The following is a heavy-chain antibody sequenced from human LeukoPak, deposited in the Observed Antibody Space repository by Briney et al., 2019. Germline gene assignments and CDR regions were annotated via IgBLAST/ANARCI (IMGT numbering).Heavy chain of an antibody. D-gene: IGHD6-19*01. Sequence: GASVKVSCKASGYTFTSYAMQWVRQAPGQRLEWMGWINAGNGNTKYSQKFQGRVTITRDTSASTAYMELSSLRSEDTAVYYCARRESGYSSGWYSEYFQHWGQGTLVTVSS. CDR2: INAGNGNT. CDR3: ARRESGYSSGWYSEYFQH. J-gene: IGHJ1*01. V-gene: IGHV1-3*01. CDR1: GYTFTSYA.